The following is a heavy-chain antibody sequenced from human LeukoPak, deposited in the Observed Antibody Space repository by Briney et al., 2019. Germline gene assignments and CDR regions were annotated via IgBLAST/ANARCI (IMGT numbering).Heavy chain of an antibody. CDR3: ARDLSDYDFWSGYSPSGY. CDR2: ISAYNGNT. D-gene: IGHD3-3*01. V-gene: IGHV1-18*01. J-gene: IGHJ4*02. CDR1: GYTFTSYG. Sequence: ASVKVSCKASGYTFTSYGISWVRQAPGQGLEWMGWISAYNGNTNYAQKLQGRVTMTTDTSTSTAYMDLRSLRSDDTAVYYCARDLSDYDFWSGYSPSGYWGQGTLVTDSS.